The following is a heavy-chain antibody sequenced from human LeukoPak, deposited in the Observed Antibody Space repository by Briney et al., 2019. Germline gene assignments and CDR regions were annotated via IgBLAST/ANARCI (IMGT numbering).Heavy chain of an antibody. CDR3: ARLTMVRGVFDAFDV. D-gene: IGHD3-10*01. CDR2: IYTSGST. Sequence: SETLSLTCTVSGGSISSSSYYWGWIRQPPGKGLEWIGSIYTSGSTNYNPSLKSRVTMSVDTSKNQFSLKLSSVTAADTAVYYCARLTMVRGVFDAFDVWGQGTMVTVSS. CDR1: GGSISSSSYY. V-gene: IGHV4-39*07. J-gene: IGHJ3*01.